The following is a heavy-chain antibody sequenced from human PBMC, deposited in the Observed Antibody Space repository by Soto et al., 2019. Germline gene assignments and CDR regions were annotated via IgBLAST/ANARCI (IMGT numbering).Heavy chain of an antibody. CDR2: IYYSGST. J-gene: IGHJ4*02. D-gene: IGHD6-19*01. Sequence: QVQLPESGPGLVKTSETLSLTCTVSGGSISSYYWSWIRQPPGKGLEWIGYIYYSGSTNYNPSLKSRVTISVDTSKNQFSLKLSSVTAADTAVYYCARDVAVAGYFDYWGQGTLVTVSS. CDR3: ARDVAVAGYFDY. V-gene: IGHV4-59*01. CDR1: GGSISSYY.